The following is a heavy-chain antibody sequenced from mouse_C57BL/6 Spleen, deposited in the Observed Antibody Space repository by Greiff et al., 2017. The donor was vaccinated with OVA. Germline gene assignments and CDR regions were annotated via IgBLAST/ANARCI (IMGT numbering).Heavy chain of an antibody. CDR1: GYAFPSSW. CDR2: IYPGDGDT. J-gene: IGHJ2*01. Sequence: VQLQQSGAELVKPGASVKLSCKASGYAFPSSWLHLVPQRPGPGLALIGQIYPGDGDTNYNGKFKGKATLTADKSSSPAYMQLSSLTSEDSAVYFCARSGGNFDFDYWGQGTTLTVSS. CDR3: ARSGGNFDFDY. D-gene: IGHD2-1*01. V-gene: IGHV1-80*01.